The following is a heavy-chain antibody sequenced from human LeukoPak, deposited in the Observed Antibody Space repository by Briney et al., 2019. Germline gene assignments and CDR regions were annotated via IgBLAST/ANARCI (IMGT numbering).Heavy chain of an antibody. D-gene: IGHD3-10*01. CDR2: IYYSGST. J-gene: IGHJ5*02. V-gene: IGHV4-61*01. Sequence: SETLSLTCTVSGGSISSGSYYWSWIRQPPGKGLEWIGYIYYSGSTNYNPSLKSRVTISVDTSKNQFSLKLSSVTAADTAVYYCARGVTMVRGVIMGNWFDPWGQGTLVTVSS. CDR3: ARGVTMVRGVIMGNWFDP. CDR1: GGSISSGSYY.